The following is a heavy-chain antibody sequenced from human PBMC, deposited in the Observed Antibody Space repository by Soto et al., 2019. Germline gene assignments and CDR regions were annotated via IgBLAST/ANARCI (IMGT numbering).Heavy chain of an antibody. CDR2: IYYSGST. CDR1: GGSISSSSYY. V-gene: IGHV4-39*01. J-gene: IGHJ4*02. Sequence: SETLSLTCTVSGGSISSSSYYWGWIRQPPGKGLEWIGSIYYSGSTYYNPSLKSRVTISVDTSKNQFSLKLSSVTAADTAVYYCARHGALIDYDILTGYYTDLPYFDYWGQGTLVTVSS. D-gene: IGHD3-9*01. CDR3: ARHGALIDYDILTGYYTDLPYFDY.